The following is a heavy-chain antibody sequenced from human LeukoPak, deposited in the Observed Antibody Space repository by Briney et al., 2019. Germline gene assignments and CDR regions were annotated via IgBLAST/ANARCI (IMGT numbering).Heavy chain of an antibody. CDR3: ASNAATSFDY. Sequence: GESLKLSCAASGFTFSSYAMHWVRQAPGKGLEWVASLSYAGSIKSYADSVKGRFTISRDTSKNTLYLQMNSLRAEDTAVYYCASNAATSFDYWGQGTPVTVSS. J-gene: IGHJ4*02. CDR1: GFTFSSYA. D-gene: IGHD2-2*01. V-gene: IGHV3-30*04. CDR2: LSYAGSIK.